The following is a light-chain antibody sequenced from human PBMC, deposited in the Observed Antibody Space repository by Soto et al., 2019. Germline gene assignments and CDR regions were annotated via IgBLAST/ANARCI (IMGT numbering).Light chain of an antibody. V-gene: IGKV3-15*01. J-gene: IGKJ4*01. CDR2: GAS. CDR1: QNINHN. Sequence: EIVMTQSPATLSVSPGERATLSCRASQNINHNLAWYQQKPGQGPRLLIYGASSRATGIPARFSGSGSGTGFTLTISSLQSEDFAIYYCQQYNNWPLTFGGGTKVESK. CDR3: QQYNNWPLT.